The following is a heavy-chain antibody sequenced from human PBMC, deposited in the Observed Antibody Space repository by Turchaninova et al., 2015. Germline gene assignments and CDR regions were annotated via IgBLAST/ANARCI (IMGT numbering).Heavy chain of an antibody. J-gene: IGHJ6*03. Sequence: EVQLXEPGXGVVXXXGSXXXPCDASGFKFCSCCVSWGRHAPVKWLECVANIKQDASEKYYVDAVKGRFTISRDNAKNSLYLQMNSLRAEDTAVYYCAKNPGDYYYYMDVWGKGTTVTVSS. V-gene: IGHV3-7*01. CDR3: AKNPGDYYYYMDV. CDR2: IKQDASEK. CDR1: GFKFCSCC.